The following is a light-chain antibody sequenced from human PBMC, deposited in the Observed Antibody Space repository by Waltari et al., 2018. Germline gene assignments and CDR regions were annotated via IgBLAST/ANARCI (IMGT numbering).Light chain of an antibody. CDR2: DVT. J-gene: IGLJ2*01. V-gene: IGLV2-8*01. CDR3: CSYAGNNTFV. Sequence: QSALTQPPSASGAPGQSVSISCTGASSDIGHYNYVSWYQQHPGKAPRLMIFDVTEWPSGVPDRFSGSKSGNTASLTVSGLQAGDEAHYYCCSYAGNNTFVFGGGTKLTVL. CDR1: SSDIGHYNY.